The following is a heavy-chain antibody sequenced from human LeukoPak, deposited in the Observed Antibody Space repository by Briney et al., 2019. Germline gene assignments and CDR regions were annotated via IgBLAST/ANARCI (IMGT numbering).Heavy chain of an antibody. V-gene: IGHV3-7*05. D-gene: IGHD4-17*01. Sequence: PGGSLRLSCAASGFTLRTYWMTWVRQAPGKGLEWVANINEDGSEKYYVASVKGRFTISRDNAKNSLYLQMNSLRGEDTAVYYCVRFPTGFDYWGQGTLVTVSS. J-gene: IGHJ4*02. CDR1: GFTLRTYW. CDR2: INEDGSEK. CDR3: VRFPTGFDY.